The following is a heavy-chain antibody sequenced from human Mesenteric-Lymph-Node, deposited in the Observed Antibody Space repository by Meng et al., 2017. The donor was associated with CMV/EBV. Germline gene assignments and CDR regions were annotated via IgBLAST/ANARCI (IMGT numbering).Heavy chain of an antibody. CDR2: IGGDSGTA. J-gene: IGHJ6*02. Sequence: ASVKVSCKASGYTFTGYYLHWVRQAPGQGLEWVGWIGGDSGTADYAEKVQDRVTMTTDTSTSTAYMELRNLGPGDTAVYYCARDRHYYYGMDVWGQGTTVTVSS. CDR1: GYTFTGYY. CDR3: ARDRHYYYGMDV. V-gene: IGHV1-18*04.